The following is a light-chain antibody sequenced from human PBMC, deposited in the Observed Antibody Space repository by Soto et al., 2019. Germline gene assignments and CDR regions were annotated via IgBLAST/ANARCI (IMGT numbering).Light chain of an antibody. CDR3: KQYSSYSS. V-gene: IGKV1-5*01. CDR2: DAF. Sequence: DIQMTQSPSTLSASVGDRVTITCRASQSISGWLAWYQQKPGKAPKLLISDAFRVESGVSSRFSGSGSGTEFTLTISGLQPDHFATYYCKQYSSYSSFGQGTKLEIK. CDR1: QSISGW. J-gene: IGKJ2*01.